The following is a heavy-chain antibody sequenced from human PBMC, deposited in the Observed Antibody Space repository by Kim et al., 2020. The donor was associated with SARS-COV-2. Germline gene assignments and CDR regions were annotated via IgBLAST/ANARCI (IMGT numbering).Heavy chain of an antibody. CDR2: INTNTGNP. V-gene: IGHV7-4-1*02. CDR1: GYTFTRYA. J-gene: IGHJ4*02. Sequence: ASVKVSCKASGYTFTRYAMNWVRQAPGQGLEWMGWINTNTGNPTYAQGFTGRFVFSLDTSVNTAYLQISSLKAEDTAVYYCARDYYDSSGESSGHRLDYWGQGTLVTVSS. CDR3: ARDYYDSSGESSGHRLDY. D-gene: IGHD3-22*01.